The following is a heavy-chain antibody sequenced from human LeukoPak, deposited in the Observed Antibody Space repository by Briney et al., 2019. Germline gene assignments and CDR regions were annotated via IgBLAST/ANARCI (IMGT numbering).Heavy chain of an antibody. V-gene: IGHV3-30*02. J-gene: IGHJ4*02. CDR1: GFTFSSYG. Sequence: GGSLRLSCAASGFTFSSYGMHWVRQAPGKGLEWVAFMRYDGSNKYYADSVKGRFTISRDNSKNTLYLQMNSLRAEDTAVYYCAKETLATSIAAAGTSQDYWGQGTLVTVSS. D-gene: IGHD6-13*01. CDR3: AKETLATSIAAAGTSQDY. CDR2: MRYDGSNK.